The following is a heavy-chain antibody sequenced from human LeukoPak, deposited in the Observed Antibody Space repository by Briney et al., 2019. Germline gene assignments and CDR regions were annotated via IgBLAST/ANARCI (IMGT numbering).Heavy chain of an antibody. J-gene: IGHJ6*03. V-gene: IGHV3-23*01. Sequence: GGSLRLSCAASGFTFSSYGMNWVRQAPGKGLEWVSSISGSGDSTDYADSVKGRFTISRDNSKNTLYLQMNGLRAEDTAVYYCARGGSVGGITMVRGVIITGYYYYMDVWGKGTTVTIS. CDR1: GFTFSSYG. D-gene: IGHD3-10*01. CDR2: ISGSGDST. CDR3: ARGGSVGGITMVRGVIITGYYYYMDV.